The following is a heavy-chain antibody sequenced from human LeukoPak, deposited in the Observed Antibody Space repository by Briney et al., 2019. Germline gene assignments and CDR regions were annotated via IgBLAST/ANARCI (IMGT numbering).Heavy chain of an antibody. CDR1: GFTFSSYA. CDR3: AKERNLEIAVAGTIFDY. CDR2: IYSGGSA. D-gene: IGHD6-19*01. Sequence: SGGSLRLSCAASGFTFSSYAMSWVRQAPGKGLEWVSVIYSGGSAYYADSVKGRFTISRDNSKNMIYLEMNSLRAEDTAVYYCAKERNLEIAVAGTIFDYWGQGTLVTVSS. V-gene: IGHV3-66*01. J-gene: IGHJ4*02.